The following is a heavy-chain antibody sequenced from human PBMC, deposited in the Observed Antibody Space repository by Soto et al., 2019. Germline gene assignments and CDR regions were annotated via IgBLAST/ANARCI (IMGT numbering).Heavy chain of an antibody. CDR3: ARGDYLYEYGMDV. CDR2: IDSGGST. Sequence: GGSLRLSCASSGFTLSSNYMSWVRPAPGKGLEWVSVIDSGGSTYYADSVKGRFTISRDNSKNTLYLQMNSLRAEDTAVYYCARGDYLYEYGMDVWGQGTTVTVSS. CDR1: GFTLSSNY. V-gene: IGHV3-53*01. J-gene: IGHJ6*02.